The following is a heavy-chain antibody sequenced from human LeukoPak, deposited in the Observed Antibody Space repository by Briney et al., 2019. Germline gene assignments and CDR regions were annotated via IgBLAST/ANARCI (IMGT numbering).Heavy chain of an antibody. CDR1: GFTFSSYS. D-gene: IGHD1-26*01. Sequence: PGGSLRLSCAASGFTFSSYSMNWVRQAPGKGLEWVSSISSSSSYIYYADSVKGRFTISRDNAKNSLYLQMNSLRAEDTAVYYCAREGSVGATMGRYYYYGMDVWGQGTTVTVSS. CDR3: AREGSVGATMGRYYYYGMDV. CDR2: ISSSSSYI. V-gene: IGHV3-21*01. J-gene: IGHJ6*02.